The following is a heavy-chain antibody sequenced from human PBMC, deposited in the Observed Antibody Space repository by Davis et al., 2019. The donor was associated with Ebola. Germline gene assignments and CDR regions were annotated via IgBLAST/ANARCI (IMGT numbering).Heavy chain of an antibody. J-gene: IGHJ4*02. CDR1: GYTFTSYA. V-gene: IGHV1-3*01. CDR2: INAGNGNT. D-gene: IGHD3-10*01. CDR3: ARDRGYYGSGGESPTDY. Sequence: AASVKVSCKASGYTFTSYAMHWVRQAPGQRLEWMGWINAGNGNTNYAQKLQGRVTMTTDTSTSTAYMELRSLRSDDTAVYYCARDRGYYGSGGESPTDYWGQGTLVTVSS.